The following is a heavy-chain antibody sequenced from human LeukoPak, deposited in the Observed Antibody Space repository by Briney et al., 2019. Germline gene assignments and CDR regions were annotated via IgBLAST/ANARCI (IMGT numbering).Heavy chain of an antibody. Sequence: GGSLRLSCAASGFTVSSNYMSWVRQAPGKGLEWVSIIYSGGGTYYADSVKGRFAIPRDNSKNTLYLQMNSLRAEDTAVYFCVRVGYSYGYGDWNHFDYWGQGTLVTVSS. CDR3: VRVGYSYGYGDWNHFDY. D-gene: IGHD5-18*01. CDR1: GFTVSSNY. CDR2: IYSGGGT. V-gene: IGHV3-66*02. J-gene: IGHJ4*02.